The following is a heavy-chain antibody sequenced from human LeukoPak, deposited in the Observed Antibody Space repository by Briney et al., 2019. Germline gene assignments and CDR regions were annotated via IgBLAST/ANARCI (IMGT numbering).Heavy chain of an antibody. CDR3: ARDKNWNDLLELPY. Sequence: GGSLRLSCAASGFSFSSYWMSWVRQAPGGGLEWVANINRDGSEQFYVDSVKGRFTISRDNAKNSLYLQMNSLRAEDTAVYYCARDKNWNDLLELPYWGQGTLVTVSS. V-gene: IGHV3-7*04. D-gene: IGHD1-1*01. CDR2: INRDGSEQ. CDR1: GFSFSSYW. J-gene: IGHJ4*02.